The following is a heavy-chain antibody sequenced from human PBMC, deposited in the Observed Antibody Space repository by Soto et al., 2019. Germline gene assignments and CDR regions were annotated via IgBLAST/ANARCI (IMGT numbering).Heavy chain of an antibody. CDR3: TRDLAPGIPRGLDV. D-gene: IGHD2-21*02. J-gene: IGHJ6*02. CDR1: GFTFGDYA. Sequence: GGSLRLSCIASGFTFGDYAMSWFRQAPGKGLEWVGFIRSKVYGGTTEYAASVKGRFTISGDDSKNSLYLQMNSLKTEDTAVYYCTRDLAPGIPRGLDVWGQGITVTVS. CDR2: IRSKVYGGTT. V-gene: IGHV3-49*03.